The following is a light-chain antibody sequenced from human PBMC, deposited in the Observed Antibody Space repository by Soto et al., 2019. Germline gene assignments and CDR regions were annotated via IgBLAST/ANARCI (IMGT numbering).Light chain of an antibody. CDR3: QHRGEWPRT. CDR2: GAS. J-gene: IGKJ2*01. Sequence: EIVLTQSPATLSLSPGERATLSCRASQSVSNYLAWYQQKPGQAPRLLIYGASNRATGIPARFTGGGSGTDFTLTISSLAPDDFAVYYCQHRGEWPRTFGQGTKLEIK. V-gene: IGKV3-11*01. CDR1: QSVSNY.